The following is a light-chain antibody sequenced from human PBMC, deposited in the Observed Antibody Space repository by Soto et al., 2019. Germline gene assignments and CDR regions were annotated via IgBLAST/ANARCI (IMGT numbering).Light chain of an antibody. J-gene: IGKJ5*01. CDR3: QQYEISPPIT. V-gene: IGKV3-20*01. CDR1: QSVSSNF. Sequence: EIVLTQSPGTLSLSPGERATLSCRASQSVSSNFLAWYQEKPGQAPRLLVYGASNRATGIPDRFSGSGSGTDFTLTITRLEPEDFAMYYCQQYEISPPITFGQGTRLEI. CDR2: GAS.